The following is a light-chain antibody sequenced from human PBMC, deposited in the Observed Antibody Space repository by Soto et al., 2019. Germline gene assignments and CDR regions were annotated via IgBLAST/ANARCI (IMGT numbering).Light chain of an antibody. J-gene: IGKJ2*01. CDR1: QSISSW. Sequence: DIQMTQSPSTLSASVGDRVTITCRASQSISSWLAWYQQKPGKAPKLLTYDASTLESGVPSRFSGSGSGTEFTLTISSLQPDDFATYYCQQYNNYLMYTFGQGTKLEIK. CDR3: QQYNNYLMYT. V-gene: IGKV1-5*01. CDR2: DAS.